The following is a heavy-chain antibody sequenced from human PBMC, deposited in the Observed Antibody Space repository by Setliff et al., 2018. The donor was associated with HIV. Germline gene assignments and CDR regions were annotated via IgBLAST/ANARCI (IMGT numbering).Heavy chain of an antibody. Sequence: PSETLSLTCAGYGGSFSGYCWSWIRQPPGKGLEWIGEIQHSGRINYNPSLRSRVTTSVDTSKNQFSLKLSSVSAADTAVYYCARGRGWYGYWGQGTVVTVSS. D-gene: IGHD6-19*01. CDR1: GGSFSGYC. V-gene: IGHV4-34*01. J-gene: IGHJ4*02. CDR3: ARGRGWYGY. CDR2: IQHSGRI.